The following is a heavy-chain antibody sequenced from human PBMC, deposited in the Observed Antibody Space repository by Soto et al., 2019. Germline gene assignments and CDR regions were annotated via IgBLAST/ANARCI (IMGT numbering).Heavy chain of an antibody. CDR1: GFTFSDYY. CDR3: ARGRGAAADYFDF. J-gene: IGHJ4*02. D-gene: IGHD6-13*01. V-gene: IGHV3-11*05. Sequence: QVQLVESGGGLVTRGGSLRLSCAVSGFTFSDYYMTWIRQAPGKGLEWVSYISSSTSHTNYADSVKGRFTISRDNAKNSLFLQMNSLRAEDTAVYYCARGRGAAADYFDFWGQGTLVTVSS. CDR2: ISSSTSHT.